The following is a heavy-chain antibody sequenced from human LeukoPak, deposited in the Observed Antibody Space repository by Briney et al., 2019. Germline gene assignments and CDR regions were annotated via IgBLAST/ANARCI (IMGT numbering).Heavy chain of an antibody. CDR2: FDPEDGET. CDR1: GYTLAELS. V-gene: IGHV1-24*01. Sequence: GASVKASCKVSGYTLAELSMHWVRQAPGKGLEWMGGFDPEDGETIYAQKFQGRVTMSEDTSTDTAYMELSSLRSEDTAVYYCATLPSFNIVATIPWGQGTLVTVSS. J-gene: IGHJ5*02. CDR3: ATLPSFNIVATIP. D-gene: IGHD5-12*01.